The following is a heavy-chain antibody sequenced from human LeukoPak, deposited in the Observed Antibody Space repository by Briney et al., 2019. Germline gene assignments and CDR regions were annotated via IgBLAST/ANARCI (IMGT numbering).Heavy chain of an antibody. CDR2: ISGSGDTT. Sequence: PGGSLRLSCAASGFTFSSYAMSWVRQAPGKGLEWVSVISGSGDTTNYADSVKGRFTISRDNSKNTLYLQMNSLRAEDTAVYYCAKDRYSSWYLTLDYWGQGTLVTASS. J-gene: IGHJ4*02. CDR1: GFTFSSYA. D-gene: IGHD6-13*01. V-gene: IGHV3-23*01. CDR3: AKDRYSSWYLTLDY.